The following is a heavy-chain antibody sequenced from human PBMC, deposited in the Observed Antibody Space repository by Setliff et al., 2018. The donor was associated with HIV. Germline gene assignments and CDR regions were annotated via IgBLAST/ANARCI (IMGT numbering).Heavy chain of an antibody. Sequence: SETLSLTCAVSGGSISSNWWSWIRQPAGKGLEFIGRMYTSGSTEYNPSLKGRVTISIDTSKNQFSLKLNSVTAADTAVYYCARDTIMVTGFVYWSPGTLVTVSS. CDR1: GGSISSNW. V-gene: IGHV4-4*07. J-gene: IGHJ4*02. CDR3: ARDTIMVTGFVY. CDR2: MYTSGST. D-gene: IGHD5-18*01.